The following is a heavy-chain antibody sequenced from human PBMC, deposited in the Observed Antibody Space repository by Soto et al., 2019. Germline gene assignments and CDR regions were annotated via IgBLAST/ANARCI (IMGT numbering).Heavy chain of an antibody. V-gene: IGHV1-69*04. D-gene: IGHD3-10*01. CDR2: IIPILGIA. Sequence: SVKVSCKASGGTFSSYTISWVRQAPGQGLEWMGRIIPILGIANYAQKFQGRVTITADKSTSTAYMELSSLRSEDTAVYYCARDRDYGEGGSGSYGAFDIWGQGTMVTVSS. CDR1: GGTFSSYT. J-gene: IGHJ3*02. CDR3: ARDRDYGEGGSGSYGAFDI.